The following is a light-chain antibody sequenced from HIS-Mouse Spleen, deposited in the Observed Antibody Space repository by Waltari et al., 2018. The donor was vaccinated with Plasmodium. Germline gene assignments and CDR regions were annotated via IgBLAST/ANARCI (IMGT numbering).Light chain of an antibody. Sequence: QSALTQPRSVSGSPGQSVTISCTGTSSDVGGYNYVSCYQQHPGKDPKLMIYDVSKRPSGVPDRFSGSKSGNTAYLTISGLQAEDEADYYCCSYAGSYTGVFGGGTKLTVL. CDR2: DVS. V-gene: IGLV2-11*01. CDR1: SSDVGGYNY. J-gene: IGLJ3*02. CDR3: CSYAGSYTGV.